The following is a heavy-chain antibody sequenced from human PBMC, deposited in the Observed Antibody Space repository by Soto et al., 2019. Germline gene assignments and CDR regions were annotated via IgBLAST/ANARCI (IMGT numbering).Heavy chain of an antibody. J-gene: IGHJ5*02. D-gene: IGHD2-21*02. CDR2: ISTHNGNT. V-gene: IGHV1-18*04. Sequence: QDQLVQSGAEVKKPGASVKVSCKASVFTSSGISWVRQAPGQRLEWMGWISTHNGNTIYAQKFQGRVIMTRDLSTDTAYLELGGLSSGDSAMYYCARAVGIGVTGLDLWGPGTFVTVS. CDR3: ARAVGIGVTGLDL. CDR1: VFTSSG.